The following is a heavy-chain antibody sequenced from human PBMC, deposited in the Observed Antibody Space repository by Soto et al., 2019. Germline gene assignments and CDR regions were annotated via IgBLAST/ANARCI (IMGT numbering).Heavy chain of an antibody. D-gene: IGHD3-22*01. CDR2: IIPIFGTA. CDR1: GGTFSSYA. V-gene: IGHV1-69*13. J-gene: IGHJ4*02. CDR3: ARDRVTPNYYDSSGSYFDY. Sequence: SVKGSCKASGGTFSSYAISWVRQAPGQGLEWMGGIIPIFGTANYAQKFQGRVTITADESTSTAYMELSSLRSEDTAVYYCARDRVTPNYYDSSGSYFDYWGQGTLVTVYS.